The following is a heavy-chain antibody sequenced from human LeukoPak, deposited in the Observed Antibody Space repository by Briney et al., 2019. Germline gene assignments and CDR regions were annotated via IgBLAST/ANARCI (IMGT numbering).Heavy chain of an antibody. V-gene: IGHV3-21*01. Sequence: PGGSLRISCAASGFTFSHYSMHWVRQPPGKGLEWVSSISSSGTYIYYADSVKGRFPISRDNAENSLYLQMNSLRAEDTAVYYCASGSRFDYWGQGTLVTVSS. CDR2: ISSSGTYI. J-gene: IGHJ4*02. CDR3: ASGSRFDY. D-gene: IGHD5/OR15-5a*01. CDR1: GFTFSHYS.